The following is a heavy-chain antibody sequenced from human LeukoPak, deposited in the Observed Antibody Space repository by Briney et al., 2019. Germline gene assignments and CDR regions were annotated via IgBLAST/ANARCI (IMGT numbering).Heavy chain of an antibody. D-gene: IGHD3-22*01. CDR1: GFTFDDYA. CDR3: AKSHYYDSSGYYHHDY. V-gene: IGHV3-23*01. Sequence: GGSLRLSCAASGFTFDDYAMHWVRQAPGKGLEWVSAISGSGGSTYYADSVKGRFTISRDNSKNTLYLQMNSLRAEDTAVYYCAKSHYYDSSGYYHHDYWGQGTLVTVSS. J-gene: IGHJ4*02. CDR2: ISGSGGST.